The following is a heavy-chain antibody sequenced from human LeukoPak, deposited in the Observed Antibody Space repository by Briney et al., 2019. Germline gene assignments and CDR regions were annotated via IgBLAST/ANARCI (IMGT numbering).Heavy chain of an antibody. V-gene: IGHV3-74*01. D-gene: IGHD3-22*01. J-gene: IGHJ4*02. CDR1: GFTFSSYW. Sequence: GGSLRLSCAASGFTFSSYWMHWVRQAPGKGLVWVSRINSDGSSTSYADSVKGRFTISRDNAKNTLYLQMNSLRAEDTAVYYCARGAGYYDSSGHYLYYFDYWGQGTLVTVSS. CDR2: INSDGSST. CDR3: ARGAGYYDSSGHYLYYFDY.